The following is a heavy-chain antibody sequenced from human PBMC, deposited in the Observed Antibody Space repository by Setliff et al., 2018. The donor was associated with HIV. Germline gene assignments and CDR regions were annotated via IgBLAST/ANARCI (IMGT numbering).Heavy chain of an antibody. CDR2: INPSGGST. D-gene: IGHD2-2*01. CDR1: GYTFTSYY. CDR3: AREVVPAAMRHYYYMDV. Sequence: ASVKVSCKASGYTFTSYYMHWVRQAPGQGLEWMGIINPSGGSTSYAQKFQGRVTMTRDTSTSTVYMELSSLRSEDTAVYYCAREVVPAAMRHYYYMDVWGKGTTVTVSS. J-gene: IGHJ6*03. V-gene: IGHV1-46*01.